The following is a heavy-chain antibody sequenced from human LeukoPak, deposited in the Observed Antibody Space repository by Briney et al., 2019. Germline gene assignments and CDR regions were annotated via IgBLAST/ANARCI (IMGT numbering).Heavy chain of an antibody. V-gene: IGHV1-18*01. CDR3: ARCGAAVTTHFSH. CDR1: GYSFSIYG. D-gene: IGHD4-17*01. Sequence: ASVKVSCKASGYSFSIYGITWARQAPGQGLEYLGWISASDGTTNYVQKVQDRVTMTTDTSTSTAYLELRSLRSEDTAVYYCARCGAAVTTHFSHWGQGTLATVSS. CDR2: ISASDGTT. J-gene: IGHJ4*02.